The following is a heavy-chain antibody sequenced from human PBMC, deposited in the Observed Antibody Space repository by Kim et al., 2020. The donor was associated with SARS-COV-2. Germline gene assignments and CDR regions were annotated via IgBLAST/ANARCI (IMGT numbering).Heavy chain of an antibody. Sequence: YADSGRGRVTISRDNAKNSLFLQMNSLPAEDTAVYYCATQAPTMGNAFDIWGQGTLVTVSS. CDR3: ATQAPTMGNAFDI. V-gene: IGHV3-11*06. J-gene: IGHJ3*02. D-gene: IGHD3-10*01.